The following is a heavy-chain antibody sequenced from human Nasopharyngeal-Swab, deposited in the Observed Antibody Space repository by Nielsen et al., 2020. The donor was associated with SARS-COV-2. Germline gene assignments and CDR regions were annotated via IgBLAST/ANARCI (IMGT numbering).Heavy chain of an antibody. Sequence: ASVKVSCKASGYTFTVYPVNWVRQAPGQGLEWMGWINTNTGNPTYAQGFTGRFVFSLDTSVSTAYLQINSLKADDTAVYYCARDGTWMEDYYDTSSYSDAFDIWGQGTMVTVSS. V-gene: IGHV7-4-1*02. CDR3: ARDGTWMEDYYDTSSYSDAFDI. D-gene: IGHD3-22*01. CDR2: INTNTGNP. CDR1: GYTFTVYP. J-gene: IGHJ3*02.